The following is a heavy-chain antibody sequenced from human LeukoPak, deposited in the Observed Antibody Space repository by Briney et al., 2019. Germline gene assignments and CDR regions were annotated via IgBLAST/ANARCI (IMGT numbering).Heavy chain of an antibody. J-gene: IGHJ4*02. Sequence: GGSLRLSCAASGFTFSSYAMSWVRQAPGRGLEWVSAISGSGGSTYYADSVRGRFTISRDNSKNTVLLQMNSLRAEDTAVYYCARDTMVRGVIITSPGYWGQGTLVTVSS. D-gene: IGHD3-10*01. CDR2: ISGSGGST. CDR1: GFTFSSYA. CDR3: ARDTMVRGVIITSPGY. V-gene: IGHV3-23*01.